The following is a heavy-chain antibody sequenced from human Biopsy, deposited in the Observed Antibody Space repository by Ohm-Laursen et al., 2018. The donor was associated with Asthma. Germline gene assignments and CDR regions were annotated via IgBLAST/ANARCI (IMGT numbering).Heavy chain of an antibody. Sequence: SDTLSLTCAVYGGSFSGYYWSWIRQPPGKGLEWIGEINHSGSTNYNPSLKSRVTISVDTSKNQFSLKLSSVTAADTAVYYCARAGQCSSTSCYNPGWFDPWGQGTPVTVPS. CDR3: ARAGQCSSTSCYNPGWFDP. D-gene: IGHD2-2*01. CDR2: INHSGST. J-gene: IGHJ5*02. CDR1: GGSFSGYY. V-gene: IGHV4-34*01.